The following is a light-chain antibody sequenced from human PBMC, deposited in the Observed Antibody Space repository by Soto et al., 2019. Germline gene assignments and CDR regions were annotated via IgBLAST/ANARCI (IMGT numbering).Light chain of an antibody. CDR2: QVN. J-gene: IGLJ1*01. Sequence: QSALTQPASVSGSPGQSITISCTGTSSDVGRYNYVSWYQHHPGKVPKLIVYQVNYRPSGVSNRFSGSKSGTTASLTISGLQAEDEADYYFTSYTTISTRVFGTGTKLTVL. V-gene: IGLV2-14*01. CDR1: SSDVGRYNY. CDR3: TSYTTISTRV.